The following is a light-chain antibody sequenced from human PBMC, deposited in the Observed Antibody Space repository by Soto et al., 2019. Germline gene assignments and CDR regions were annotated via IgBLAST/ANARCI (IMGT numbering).Light chain of an antibody. V-gene: IGLV2-14*03. CDR1: GRDIGGYNY. Sequence: QSALTQPASLSGSPGQSITISCTRTGRDIGGYNYVSWYQQHPGKAPKLIIHDVTNRPSGVSDRFFGSKSGNTASLTISGLQAEDEADYYCSSYRASSTTHYVFGTGTKLTVL. J-gene: IGLJ1*01. CDR3: SSYRASSTTHYV. CDR2: DVT.